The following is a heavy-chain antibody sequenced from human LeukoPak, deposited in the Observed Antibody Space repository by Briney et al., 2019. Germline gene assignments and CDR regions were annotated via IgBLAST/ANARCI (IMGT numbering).Heavy chain of an antibody. D-gene: IGHD2-15*01. CDR1: GFTFSGSA. J-gene: IGHJ5*02. V-gene: IGHV3-73*01. Sequence: GGSLKLSCAASGFTFSGSAMHWVRQASGKGLEWVGRIRSKANSYATAYAASVKGRFTISRDDSKNTAYLQMNSLKTEDTAVYYCTRHPPYCSGGSCPFIPVNWFDPWGQGTLVTVSS. CDR3: TRHPPYCSGGSCPFIPVNWFDP. CDR2: IRSKANSYAT.